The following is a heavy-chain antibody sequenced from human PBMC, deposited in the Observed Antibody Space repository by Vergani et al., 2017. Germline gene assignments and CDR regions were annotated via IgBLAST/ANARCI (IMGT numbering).Heavy chain of an antibody. V-gene: IGHV3-23*04. CDR2: ISGSGGST. CDR1: GFTFSSYA. J-gene: IGHJ4*02. D-gene: IGHD3-9*01. Sequence: EVQLVESGGGLVQPGGSLRLSCAASGFTFSSYAMSWVRQAPGKGLEWVSAISGSGGSTYYADSVKGRFTISRDNSKNTLYLQMNSLRAEDTAVYYCARGGGYYDILTGYQTPDYFDYWGQGTLVTVSS. CDR3: ARGGGYYDILTGYQTPDYFDY.